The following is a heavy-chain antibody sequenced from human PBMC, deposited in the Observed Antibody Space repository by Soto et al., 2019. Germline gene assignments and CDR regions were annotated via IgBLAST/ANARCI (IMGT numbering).Heavy chain of an antibody. J-gene: IGHJ4*02. CDR3: ARGTYYHGSGSYPCFDY. Sequence: SETLSLTCAVYGGSFSGYYWSWIRQPPGKGLEWIGEINHSGSTNYNPSLKSRVTISVDTSKNQFSLKLSSVTAADTAVYYCARGTYYHGSGSYPCFDYWGQGTLVTVSS. D-gene: IGHD3-10*01. CDR2: INHSGST. CDR1: GGSFSGYY. V-gene: IGHV4-34*01.